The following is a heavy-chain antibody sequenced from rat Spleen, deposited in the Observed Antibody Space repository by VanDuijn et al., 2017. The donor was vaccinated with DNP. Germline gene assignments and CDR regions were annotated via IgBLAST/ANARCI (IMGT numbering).Heavy chain of an antibody. CDR1: GFTFSDYN. J-gene: IGHJ4*01. Sequence: EVHLVESGGGLVQPGRSLKLSCAASGFTFSDYNMAWVRQAPKKGLEWVATITISGGSTYYRDSVKGRFTISRDNAKSTLYLQMNSLRSEDTATYYCARVQLGYYGMDAWGQGTSVTVSS. D-gene: IGHD5-1*01. V-gene: IGHV5-7*01. CDR3: ARVQLGYYGMDA. CDR2: ITISGGST.